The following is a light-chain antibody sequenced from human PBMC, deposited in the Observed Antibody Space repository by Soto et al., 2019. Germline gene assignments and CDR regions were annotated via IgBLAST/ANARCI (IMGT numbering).Light chain of an antibody. CDR3: QQYGTSLWT. CDR1: QSVSSSY. J-gene: IGKJ1*01. CDR2: GAS. Sequence: EIVLTQSPGTLSLSPGEGATLSCRASQSVSSSYLAWYQQKPGQAPRLLIYGASRRATGIPDRFSGSGSGTDFTLTISRLEPEDFAVFYCQQYGTSLWTLGQGTKVDIK. V-gene: IGKV3-20*01.